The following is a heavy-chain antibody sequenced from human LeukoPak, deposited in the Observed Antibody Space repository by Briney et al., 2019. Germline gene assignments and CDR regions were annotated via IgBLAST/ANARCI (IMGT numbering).Heavy chain of an antibody. CDR1: GGSFSGYY. CDR2: INHSGST. J-gene: IGHJ5*02. CDR3: ARSGRYYDFWSGYGNWFDP. Sequence: PSETLSLTCAVYGGSFSGYYWSWIRQPPGKGLEWIGEINHSGSTNYNPSLKSRVTISVDTSKNQFSLKLSSVTAADTAVYYCARSGRYYDFWSGYGNWFDPWGQGTLVTVSS. D-gene: IGHD3-3*01. V-gene: IGHV4-34*01.